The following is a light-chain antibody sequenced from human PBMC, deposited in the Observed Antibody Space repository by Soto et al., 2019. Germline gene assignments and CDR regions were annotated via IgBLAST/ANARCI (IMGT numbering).Light chain of an antibody. Sequence: DIVVAQSPATLSVSPGERATLSCRASQRVSSSYLAWYQQKPGQAPRLLIYGASTRATGIPARFSGSGSGTEFTLTISSLQSEDFAVYYCQQYNNWPRTFGQGTKVDIK. CDR2: GAS. J-gene: IGKJ1*01. V-gene: IGKV3-15*01. CDR1: QRVSSSY. CDR3: QQYNNWPRT.